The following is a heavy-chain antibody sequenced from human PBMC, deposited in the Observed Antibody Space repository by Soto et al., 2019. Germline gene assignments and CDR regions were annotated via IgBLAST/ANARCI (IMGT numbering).Heavy chain of an antibody. Sequence: QVQLQQWGSGQLKPSETLFLTCVVYGGSFSLYYWSWLRQPPGKGLEWIGEINDSGSTNYNPSLKSRVTISIDTSKNQFYLKLRSVTAADTAVYFCARGFSHWGQGTLVTVSS. CDR1: GGSFSLYY. CDR3: ARGFSH. J-gene: IGHJ4*02. V-gene: IGHV4-34*02. CDR2: INDSGST.